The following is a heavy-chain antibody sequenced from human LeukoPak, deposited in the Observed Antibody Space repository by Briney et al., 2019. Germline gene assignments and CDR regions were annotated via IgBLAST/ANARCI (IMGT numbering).Heavy chain of an antibody. D-gene: IGHD3-10*01. CDR1: GGSISSGDYY. V-gene: IGHV4-30-4*01. J-gene: IGHJ5*02. CDR2: IYYSGST. Sequence: SQTLSLTCTVSGGSISSGDYYWSWIRQPPGKGLEWIGYIYYSGSTYYNPSLKSRVTISVDTSENQFSLKLSSVTAADTAVYYCASLVRPWNWFDPWGQGTLVTVSS. CDR3: ASLVRPWNWFDP.